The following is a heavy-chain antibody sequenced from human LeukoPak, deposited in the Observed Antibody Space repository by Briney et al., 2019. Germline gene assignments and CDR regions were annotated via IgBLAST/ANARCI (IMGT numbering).Heavy chain of an antibody. Sequence: PSETLSLTCAVYGGSFSGYYWSWIRQPPGKGLEWIGEINHSGSTNYNPSLKSRVTMSVDTSKNQFSLKLSSVTAADTAVYYCARGSGSYYGVAYWGQGTLVTVSS. CDR3: ARGSGSYYGVAY. V-gene: IGHV4-34*01. D-gene: IGHD1-26*01. J-gene: IGHJ4*02. CDR2: INHSGST. CDR1: GGSFSGYY.